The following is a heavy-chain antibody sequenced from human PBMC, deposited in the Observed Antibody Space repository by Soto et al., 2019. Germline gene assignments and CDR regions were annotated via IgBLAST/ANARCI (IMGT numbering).Heavy chain of an antibody. Sequence: QVQLVQSGAEVKKPGASVRLSCKASGYTFSNYYMHWVRQAPGQGFEWMGVINPSGDRTSYAQRFQGKVTVTWDTSASTVHMEMRSLRSEDTAVYYCARGYCSSNGCPLDVWYYYSMDVWGQGTTVTVSS. CDR3: ARGYCSSNGCPLDVWYYYSMDV. J-gene: IGHJ6*02. V-gene: IGHV1-46*01. CDR1: GYTFSNYY. D-gene: IGHD2-2*01. CDR2: INPSGDRT.